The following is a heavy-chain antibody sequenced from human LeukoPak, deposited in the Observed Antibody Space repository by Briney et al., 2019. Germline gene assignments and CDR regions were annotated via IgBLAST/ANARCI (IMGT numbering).Heavy chain of an antibody. V-gene: IGHV3-7*01. CDR1: GFTFSSYA. J-gene: IGHJ3*02. CDR3: AREYSSSSGRAFDI. CDR2: LRQDGSER. D-gene: IGHD6-6*01. Sequence: PGGSLRLSCAASGFTFSSYAMHWVRQAPGKGLEWVATLRQDGSERSYVDSVKGRFTISRDNAKNSLYLQMNSLRAEDTAVYYCAREYSSSSGRAFDIWGQGTMVTVSS.